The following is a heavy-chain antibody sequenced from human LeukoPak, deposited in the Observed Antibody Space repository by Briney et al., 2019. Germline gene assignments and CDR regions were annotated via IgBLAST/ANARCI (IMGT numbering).Heavy chain of an antibody. CDR3: ARGKDRSGYYYYYYYGMDV. V-gene: IGHV3-74*01. CDR2: INSDGXST. D-gene: IGHD3-22*01. Sequence: XVSRINSDGXSTSYADSVKGRFTISRDNAKNTLYLQMNSLRAEDTAVYYCARGKDRSGYYYYYYYGMDVWGQGTTVTVSS. J-gene: IGHJ6*02.